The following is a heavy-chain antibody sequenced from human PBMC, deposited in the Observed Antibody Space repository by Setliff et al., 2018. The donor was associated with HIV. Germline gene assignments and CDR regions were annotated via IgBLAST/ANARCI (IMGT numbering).Heavy chain of an antibody. J-gene: IGHJ2*01. D-gene: IGHD3-10*01. CDR3: AASISSRHYYGSAL. CDR2: FNPEEGKT. Sequence: ASVKVSCKISGYTLSELSMHWVRQAPGKGLEWMVGFNPEEGKTIYAQKFQGRVTLTEDTSTDTAFMDLNNLRSEDTAVYYCAASISSRHYYGSALWGRGTLVTVSS. CDR1: GYTLSELS. V-gene: IGHV1-24*01.